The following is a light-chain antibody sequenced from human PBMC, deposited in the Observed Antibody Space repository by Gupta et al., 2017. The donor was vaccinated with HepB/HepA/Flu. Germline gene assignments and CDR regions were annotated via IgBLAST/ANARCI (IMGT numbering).Light chain of an antibody. CDR3: VLYMGSGIWV. Sequence: QTVVTKEPAGSVSPGGTVPLTCGLSSGSVSTSYYPSWYQQTPGQAPRTLIYSTNTRSPGFPDRFSGSILGNKAALTITGDQADDESEYYCVLYMGSGIWVFGGGTKLTVL. CDR2: STN. J-gene: IGLJ3*02. CDR1: SGSVSTSYY. V-gene: IGLV8-61*01.